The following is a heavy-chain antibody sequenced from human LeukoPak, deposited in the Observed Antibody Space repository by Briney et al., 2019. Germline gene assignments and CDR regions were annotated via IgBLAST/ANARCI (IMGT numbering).Heavy chain of an antibody. CDR1: GFTFSNYG. CDR3: ARDWNFAIDY. Sequence: GGSLRLSCAGSGFTFSNYGINGVGRAQGRGRGWVSYSRSSSPPMYYADSVKGRFTTSRDNAKNSLYLHMNSLRAEDTAVYYCARDWNFAIDYWGQGTLVTVSS. V-gene: IGHV3-48*01. CDR2: SRSSSPPM. J-gene: IGHJ4*02. D-gene: IGHD1-7*01.